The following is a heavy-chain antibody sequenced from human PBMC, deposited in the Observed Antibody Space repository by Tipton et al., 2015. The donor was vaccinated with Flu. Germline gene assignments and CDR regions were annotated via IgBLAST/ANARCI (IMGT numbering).Heavy chain of an antibody. J-gene: IGHJ4*02. CDR2: IKQSGSP. V-gene: IGHV4-34*01. D-gene: IGHD5-12*01. CDR1: GGSFSGFY. CDR3: ARGSGYASAYLDF. Sequence: TLSLTCAVYGGSFSGFYWSWIRQPPGKELEWIGEIKQSGSPNYNPSLKSRVTISVDTSKNQFSLKMASLTAADTAVYYCARGSGYASAYLDFWGQGTLVTVSS.